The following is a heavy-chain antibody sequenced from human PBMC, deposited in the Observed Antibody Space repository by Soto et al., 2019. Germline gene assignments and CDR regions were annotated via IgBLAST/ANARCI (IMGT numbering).Heavy chain of an antibody. CDR3: ASLSSYGI. Sequence: QLQLQESAPVLVKPSETLSLTCTVPGGSISSSSYYWGWIRQPPGKGLEWIGSIYYSGSTYYNPSLKSRVTISVDTSKNQFSLKLSSVTAADTAVYYCASLSSYGIWGQGTMVTVSS. CDR1: GGSISSSSYY. CDR2: IYYSGST. V-gene: IGHV4-39*01. D-gene: IGHD3-10*01. J-gene: IGHJ3*02.